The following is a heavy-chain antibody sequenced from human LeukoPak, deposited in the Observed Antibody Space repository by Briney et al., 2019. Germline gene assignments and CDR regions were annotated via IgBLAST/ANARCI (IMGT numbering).Heavy chain of an antibody. CDR2: IYYSGST. J-gene: IGHJ4*02. CDR1: GGSISSYY. D-gene: IGHD3-10*01. CDR3: ARDPFGSGSYYFDY. Sequence: SETLSLTCTVSGGSISSYYWSWIRQPPGKGLEWIGYIYYSGSTNYNPSLKSRVPISVDTSKNQFSLKLSSVTAADTAVYYCARDPFGSGSYYFDYWGQGTLVTVSS. V-gene: IGHV4-59*01.